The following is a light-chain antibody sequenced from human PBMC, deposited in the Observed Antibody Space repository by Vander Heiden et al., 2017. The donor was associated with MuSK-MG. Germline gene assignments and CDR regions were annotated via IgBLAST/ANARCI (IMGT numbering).Light chain of an antibody. CDR1: DSDVGGYTY. J-gene: IGLJ1*01. Sequence: QSALIQPASVSGSPGQSITTPCTGTDSDVGGYTYVAWYQHHPGKAPKLLIYDVSDRPSGISNRFSGSKSGNTASLTISGLQAEDEADYYCSSYTRSSTYVFGTGTKVTVL. CDR2: DVS. V-gene: IGLV2-14*03. CDR3: SSYTRSSTYV.